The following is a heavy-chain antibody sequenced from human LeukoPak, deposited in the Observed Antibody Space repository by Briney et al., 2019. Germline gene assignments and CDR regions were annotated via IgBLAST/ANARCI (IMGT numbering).Heavy chain of an antibody. CDR3: AKDLLWFGEHGAFDI. V-gene: IGHV3-30*18. J-gene: IGHJ3*02. CDR1: GFTFTDYG. CDR2: ISYDGSNK. Sequence: PGRSLRLSCAASGFTFTDYGVHWVRHAPGKGLELVAVISYDGSNKNYANSVKGRFTISRDNSKNTLYLQMNSLRAEDTAVYYCAKDLLWFGEHGAFDIWGQGTMVTVSS. D-gene: IGHD3-10*01.